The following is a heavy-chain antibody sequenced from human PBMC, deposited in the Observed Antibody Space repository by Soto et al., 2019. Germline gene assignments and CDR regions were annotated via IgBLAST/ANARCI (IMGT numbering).Heavy chain of an antibody. J-gene: IGHJ6*02. Sequence: GPSVKVSCTASGYTFTSYYMHWVRQAPGQGLEWMGIINPSGGSTSYAQKFQGRVTMTRDTSTSTVYMELSSLRSEDTAVYYCARDKAARPYGMDVWGQGTTVTVSS. CDR1: GYTFTSYY. D-gene: IGHD6-6*01. CDR2: INPSGGST. V-gene: IGHV1-46*01. CDR3: ARDKAARPYGMDV.